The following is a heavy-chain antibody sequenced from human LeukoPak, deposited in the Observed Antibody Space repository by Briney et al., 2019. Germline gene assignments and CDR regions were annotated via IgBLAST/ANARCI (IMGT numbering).Heavy chain of an antibody. CDR3: ARGPSSGWCLFDY. D-gene: IGHD6-19*01. CDR1: GGSISSYY. Sequence: SETLSLTCTVPGGSISSYYWSWIRQPAGKGLEWIGRIYSSGSTDYNPSLKSRVTMSVDTSKNQFSLNLSSLTAADTAVYYCARGPSSGWCLFDYWGQGTLVTVSS. CDR2: IYSSGST. J-gene: IGHJ4*02. V-gene: IGHV4-4*07.